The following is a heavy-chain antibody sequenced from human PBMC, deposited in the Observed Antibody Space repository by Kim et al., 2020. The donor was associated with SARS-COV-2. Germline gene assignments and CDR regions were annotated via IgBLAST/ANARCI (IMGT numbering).Heavy chain of an antibody. D-gene: IGHD3-3*01. CDR1: GYTFTGYY. Sequence: ASVKVSCKASGYTFTGYYMHWVRQAPGQGLEWMGWINPNSGGTNYAQKFQGRVTMTRDTSISTAYMELSRLRSDDTAVYYCARGGITIFGVVIAAFDIWGQGTMVTVSS. J-gene: IGHJ3*02. CDR3: ARGGITIFGVVIAAFDI. V-gene: IGHV1-2*02. CDR2: INPNSGGT.